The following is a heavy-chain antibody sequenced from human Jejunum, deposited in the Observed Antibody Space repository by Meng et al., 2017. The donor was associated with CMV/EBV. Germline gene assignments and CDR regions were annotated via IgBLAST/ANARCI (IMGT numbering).Heavy chain of an antibody. D-gene: IGHD6-13*01. CDR2: MNANSGNT. Sequence: NWVRLATGQGLEWMGWMNANSGNTGSAQKFQGRVSMTRDTSTSTAYMELSSLRSEDTAVYFCARTQIAVEAGGTKTKYYYYGLDVWGQGTTVTVSS. CDR3: ARTQIAVEAGGTKTKYYYYGLDV. V-gene: IGHV1-8*01. J-gene: IGHJ6*02.